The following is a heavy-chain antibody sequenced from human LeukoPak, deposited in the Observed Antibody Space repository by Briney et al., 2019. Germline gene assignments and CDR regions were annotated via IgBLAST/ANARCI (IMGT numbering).Heavy chain of an antibody. J-gene: IGHJ4*02. CDR2: ISYSGNT. V-gene: IGHV4-31*03. CDR1: GGSITSGGYF. CDR3: ARSFGESYFNY. Sequence: SQTLSLTCTVSGGSITSGGYFWSWIRQHPGKGLEWIGYISYSGNTYYNPSLKSRLTISVDTSKNQFSLKLSSVTAADTAVYYCARSFGESYFNYWGQGILVTVSS. D-gene: IGHD3-10*01.